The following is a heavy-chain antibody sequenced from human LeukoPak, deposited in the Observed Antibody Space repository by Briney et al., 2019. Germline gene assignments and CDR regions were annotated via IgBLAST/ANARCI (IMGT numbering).Heavy chain of an antibody. Sequence: GESLRISCKGSGYSFTSYWISLVRQMPGKGLEWMGRIDPSDSYTNYSPSFQGHVTISADKSISTAYLQWSSLKASDTAMYYCARHRHYYDSSGYDCDYWGQGTLVTVSS. D-gene: IGHD3-22*01. J-gene: IGHJ4*02. CDR2: IDPSDSYT. CDR3: ARHRHYYDSSGYDCDY. V-gene: IGHV5-10-1*01. CDR1: GYSFTSYW.